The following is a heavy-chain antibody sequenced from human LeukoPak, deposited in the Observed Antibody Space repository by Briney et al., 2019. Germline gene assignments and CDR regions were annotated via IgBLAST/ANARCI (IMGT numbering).Heavy chain of an antibody. CDR3: ARSGKFWSGYYTGSTPAYYYYGMDV. CDR1: GASISSYY. Sequence: SETLSLTCTVSGASISSYYWSWIRQPPGKGLEWIGYIYYSGSTNYNPSLKSRVTISVDTSKNQFSLKLSSVTAADTAVYYCARSGKFWSGYYTGSTPAYYYYGMDVWGQGTTVTVSS. J-gene: IGHJ6*02. CDR2: IYYSGST. D-gene: IGHD3-3*01. V-gene: IGHV4-59*01.